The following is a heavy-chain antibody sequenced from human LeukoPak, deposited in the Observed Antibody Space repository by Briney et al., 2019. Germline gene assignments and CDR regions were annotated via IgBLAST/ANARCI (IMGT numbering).Heavy chain of an antibody. CDR2: ISYDGSNK. D-gene: IGHD3-10*01. V-gene: IGHV3-30*04. J-gene: IGHJ6*02. CDR3: ARGRYYGSGSMDV. Sequence: PGGSLRLSCAASGFTFSSYAMHWVRQAPGKGLEWVAVISYDGSNKYYADSVKGRFTISRDNSKNTLYLQMNSLRAKDTAVYYCARGRYYGSGSMDVWGQGTTVTVSS. CDR1: GFTFSSYA.